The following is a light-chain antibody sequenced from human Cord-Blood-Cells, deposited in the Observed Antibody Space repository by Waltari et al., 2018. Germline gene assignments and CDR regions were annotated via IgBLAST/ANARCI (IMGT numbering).Light chain of an antibody. CDR3: QKYNSAIT. V-gene: IGKV1-27*01. CDR1: QGISNY. CDR2: AAS. Sequence: DIQMTQSPSSLSTSVGSRITITCRASQGISNYLAWYQQKPGKVPKLLFYAASTLQSGVPSRFSGSGSGTDFTLTISSLQPEDVATYYCQKYNSAITFGQGTRLEIK. J-gene: IGKJ5*01.